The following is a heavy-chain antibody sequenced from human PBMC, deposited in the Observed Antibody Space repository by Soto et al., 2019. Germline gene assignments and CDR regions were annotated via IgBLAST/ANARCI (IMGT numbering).Heavy chain of an antibody. D-gene: IGHD4-17*01. CDR2: TNPKSGYT. CDR3: ARTDGDLDY. V-gene: IGHV1-8*01. Sequence: QVQLVQSGAEVKKPGASVKVSCKASGYTFTNYDINWVRQATGQGLEWMGWTNPKSGYTGFAQKFQGSVTMTRDSPLRTAYMELHSLTSEDTAVYYCARTDGDLDYWGQGTLITVSS. CDR1: GYTFTNYD. J-gene: IGHJ4*02.